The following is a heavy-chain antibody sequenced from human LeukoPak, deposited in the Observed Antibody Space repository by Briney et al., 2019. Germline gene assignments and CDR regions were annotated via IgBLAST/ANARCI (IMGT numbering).Heavy chain of an antibody. CDR1: GGSFSGYY. J-gene: IGHJ6*04. V-gene: IGHV4-34*01. D-gene: IGHD5-12*01. CDR2: INHSGST. Sequence: PSETLSLTCAVYGGSFSGYYWSWIRQPPGKGLEWIGEINHSGSTNYNPSLKSRVTISVDTSKNQFSLKLSSVTAADTAVYYCARGKVAKGYYYYYGMDVWGKGITVTVSS. CDR3: ARGKVAKGYYYYYGMDV.